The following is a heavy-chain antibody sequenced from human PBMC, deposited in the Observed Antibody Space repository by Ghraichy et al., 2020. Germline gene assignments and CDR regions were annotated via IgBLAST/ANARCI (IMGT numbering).Heavy chain of an antibody. CDR2: ISGDGGVT. D-gene: IGHD6-13*01. J-gene: IGHJ4*02. Sequence: GGSLRLSCAAARFTFSSYAMIWVRHAPGKGLEWVSAISGDGGVTYYTDSVKGQFTISRDNSKNTLYVQMNSLRAEDTTVYYCTKLGSSWSTFDYWGQGTL. CDR3: TKLGSSWSTFDY. CDR1: RFTFSSYA. V-gene: IGHV3-23*01.